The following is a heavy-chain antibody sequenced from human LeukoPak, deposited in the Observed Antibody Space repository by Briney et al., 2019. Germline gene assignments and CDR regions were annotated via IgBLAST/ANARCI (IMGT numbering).Heavy chain of an antibody. J-gene: IGHJ6*03. CDR2: IYTSGST. Sequence: SETLSLTCTVSGGSISSYYWSWIRQPAGKGLEWIGRIYTSGSTNYNPSLKSRVTMSVDTSKNQFSLKLSSVTAADTAMYYCARVKDPGGYYYYYYMDVWGKGTTVTVSS. CDR1: GGSISSYY. D-gene: IGHD3-16*01. CDR3: ARVKDPGGYYYYYYMDV. V-gene: IGHV4-4*07.